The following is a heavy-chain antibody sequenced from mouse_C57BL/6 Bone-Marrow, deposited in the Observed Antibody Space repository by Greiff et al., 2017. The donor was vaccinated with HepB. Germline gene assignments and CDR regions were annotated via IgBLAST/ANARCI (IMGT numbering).Heavy chain of an antibody. V-gene: IGHV1-15*01. CDR2: IDPETGGT. D-gene: IGHD1-1*01. CDR3: TRSKVPYYYGSRGFDY. CDR1: GYTFTDYE. J-gene: IGHJ2*01. Sequence: VQLVESGAELVRPGASVTLSCKASGYTFTDYEMHWVKQTPVHGLEWIGAIDPETGGTAYNQKFKGKAILTADKSSSTAYMELRSLTSEDSAVYYCTRSKVPYYYGSRGFDYWGQGTTLTVSS.